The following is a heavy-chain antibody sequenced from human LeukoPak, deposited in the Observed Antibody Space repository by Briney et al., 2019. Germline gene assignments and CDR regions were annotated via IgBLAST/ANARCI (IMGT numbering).Heavy chain of an antibody. J-gene: IGHJ2*01. CDR2: ITSGSSYI. Sequence: GGSLRLSCAASGFTFSSYTMNWVRQAPGKGLEWLSSITSGSSYIEYADSVRGRFTISRDNTKNSLYLQMSSLRAEDTAVYYCARFSDVAVATLYWYFDLWXRXTXVXVSS. CDR1: GFTFSSYT. CDR3: ARFSDVAVATLYWYFDL. D-gene: IGHD5-12*01. V-gene: IGHV3-21*01.